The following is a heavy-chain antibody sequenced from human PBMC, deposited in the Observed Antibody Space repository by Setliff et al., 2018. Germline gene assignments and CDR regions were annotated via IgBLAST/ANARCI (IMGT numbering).Heavy chain of an antibody. D-gene: IGHD6-13*01. CDR1: GGSISSYY. V-gene: IGHV4-59*08. CDR3: ARHRIAAAVHMDV. CDR2: IYYSGST. J-gene: IGHJ6*03. Sequence: PSETLSLTCTVSGGSISSYYWSWIRQPPGKGLEWIGHIYYSGSTNYNPSLKSRVIISVDTFRSQFSLKLSSVTAADTAVYHCARHRIAAAVHMDVWGKGTTVTVSS.